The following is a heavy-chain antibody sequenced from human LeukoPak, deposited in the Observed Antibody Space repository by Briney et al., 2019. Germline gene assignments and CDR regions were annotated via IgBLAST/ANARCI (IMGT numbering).Heavy chain of an antibody. D-gene: IGHD2-2*01. Sequence: SETLSLTCTVSGGSISSGGYYWSWIRQHPGKGLEWIGYIYYSGSTYYNPSLKSRVTISVDTSKNQFSLKVSSVTAADTAVYYCARDPQYCSSTSCYPADGMDVWGQGTTVTVSS. J-gene: IGHJ6*02. V-gene: IGHV4-31*03. CDR2: IYYSGST. CDR3: ARDPQYCSSTSCYPADGMDV. CDR1: GGSISSGGYY.